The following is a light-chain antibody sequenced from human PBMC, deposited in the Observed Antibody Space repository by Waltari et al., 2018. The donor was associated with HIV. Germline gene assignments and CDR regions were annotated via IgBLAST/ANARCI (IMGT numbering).Light chain of an antibody. J-gene: IGKJ3*01. V-gene: IGKV3-15*01. CDR2: GAS. Sequence: EILMTQSPATLSVSPGERATLSCRASQSINNNLAWYQQKPGQAPSLLIYGASTGPTGIPARFSGSGSGTEFTLTISSLQSEDFAVYYCQQYNNWPGITFGPGTKVDIK. CDR1: QSINNN. CDR3: QQYNNWPGIT.